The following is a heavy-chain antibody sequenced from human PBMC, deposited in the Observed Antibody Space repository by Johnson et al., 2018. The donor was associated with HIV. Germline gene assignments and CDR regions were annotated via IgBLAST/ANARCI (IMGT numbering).Heavy chain of an antibody. J-gene: IGHJ3*01. CDR1: GFTFRTSG. D-gene: IGHD3-22*01. V-gene: IGHV3-33*01. Sequence: QVQLVESGGGVVQPGRSLRLSCVASGFTFRTSGMHWVRQAPGQGLEWVAVIWYDGSNKYYADSVKGRFTISRDNSKNTLYLQMNSLRVEDTAFYYCARDTYYYDTSGYLTRPRAFDVWGQGTMVTVSS. CDR3: ARDTYYYDTSGYLTRPRAFDV. CDR2: IWYDGSNK.